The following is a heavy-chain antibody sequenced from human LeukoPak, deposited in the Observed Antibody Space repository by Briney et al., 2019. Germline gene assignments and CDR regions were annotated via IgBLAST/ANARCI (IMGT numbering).Heavy chain of an antibody. CDR3: ARDYFGSPSALDY. D-gene: IGHD1-26*01. V-gene: IGHV3-11*01. CDR1: GFTFSDYY. Sequence: PGGSLRLSCAASGFTFSDYYMSWIRQAPGKGLEWVSYISSSGSTIYYADSVKGRFTISRDNAKNSLYLQMNSLRAEDTALYYCARDYFGSPSALDYWGQGTLVTVSS. CDR2: ISSSGSTI. J-gene: IGHJ4*02.